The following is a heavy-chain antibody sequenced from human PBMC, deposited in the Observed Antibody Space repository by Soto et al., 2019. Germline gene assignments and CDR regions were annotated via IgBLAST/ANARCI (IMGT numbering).Heavy chain of an antibody. D-gene: IGHD3-16*02. Sequence: GTLRLSCAASGFTFSSYAMSWVRQAPGKGLEWVSVIYSGGSTYYADSVKGRFTISRDNSKNTLYLQMNSLRAEDTAVYYCARDTVFVWGSYRAMDYWGQGILVTVSS. CDR1: GFTFSSYA. V-gene: IGHV3-66*01. CDR2: IYSGGST. J-gene: IGHJ4*02. CDR3: ARDTVFVWGSYRAMDY.